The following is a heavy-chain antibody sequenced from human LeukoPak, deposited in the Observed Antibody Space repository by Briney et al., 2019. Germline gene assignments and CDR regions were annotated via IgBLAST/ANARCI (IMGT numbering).Heavy chain of an antibody. V-gene: IGHV3-49*04. CDR1: GFTFGDYA. CDR3: TRDQTPYY. Sequence: GGSLRLSCTASGFTFGDYAMTWVRQAPGKGLEWVGFIRSKIYGGTPEYAASVKGRFTTSRDDSKGIAYLPMNSLKTEDTAVYYCTRDQTPYYWGQGTLVTVSS. J-gene: IGHJ4*02. CDR2: IRSKIYGGTP.